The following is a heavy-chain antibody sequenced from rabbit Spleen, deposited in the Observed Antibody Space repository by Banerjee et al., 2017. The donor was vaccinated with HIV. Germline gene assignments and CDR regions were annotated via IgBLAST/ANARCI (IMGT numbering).Heavy chain of an antibody. V-gene: IGHV1S45*01. Sequence: QEQLVESGGDLVKPGASLTLTCTASGFSFSYSYWICWVRQAPGKGLEWIACIWTGTDVSYYASWAKGRFTISKTSSTTMTLQMTSLTAADTATYFCSSDLSGSGAYYYFQLWGQGTLVTVS. J-gene: IGHJ6*01. CDR1: GFSFSYSYW. CDR3: SSDLSGSGAYYYFQL. CDR2: IWTGTDVS. D-gene: IGHD1-1*01.